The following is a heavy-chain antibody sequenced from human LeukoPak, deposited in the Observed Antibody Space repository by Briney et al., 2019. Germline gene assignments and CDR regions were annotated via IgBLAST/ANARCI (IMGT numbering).Heavy chain of an antibody. D-gene: IGHD2-2*02. CDR3: ARLAAQTSAIRTEFDY. Sequence: GASLLICSEGAGSICSSYWIGGGRALPEKGLGGIGIIYPGSSDTTDSPTCRCQVTISADKSISTAYLQWSSLKASDTAMYYCARLAAQTSAIRTEFDYWGQGILVTVSS. CDR1: GSICSSYW. J-gene: IGHJ4*02. V-gene: IGHV5-51*01. CDR2: IYPGSSDT.